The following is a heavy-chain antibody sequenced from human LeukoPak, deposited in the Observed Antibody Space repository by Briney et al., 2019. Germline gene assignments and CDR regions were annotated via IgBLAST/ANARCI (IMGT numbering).Heavy chain of an antibody. CDR3: ARDRRYFDWLYIRRGRYMDV. Sequence: ASVKVSCKASGYTFTSYGISWVRQAPGQGLEWMGWISAYNGNTNYAQKLQGRVTMTTDTSTSTAYMELRSLRSDDTAVYYCARDRRYFDWLYIRRGRYMDVWGKGTTVTISS. CDR1: GYTFTSYG. V-gene: IGHV1-18*01. CDR2: ISAYNGNT. J-gene: IGHJ6*03. D-gene: IGHD3-9*01.